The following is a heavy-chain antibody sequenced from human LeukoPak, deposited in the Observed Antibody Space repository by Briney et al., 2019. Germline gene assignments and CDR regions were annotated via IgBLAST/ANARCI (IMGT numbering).Heavy chain of an antibody. V-gene: IGHV3-23*01. CDR2: ISGSGGST. J-gene: IGHJ4*02. Sequence: GGTLRLSCAASGFMFSSYAMSWVRQAPGKGLEWVSAISGSGGSTYYADSVKGRFTISRDNSKNTLYLQMNSLRAEDPAVYYCAKAGSGSYSGYWGQGTLVTVSS. CDR1: GFMFSSYA. CDR3: AKAGSGSYSGY. D-gene: IGHD3-10*01.